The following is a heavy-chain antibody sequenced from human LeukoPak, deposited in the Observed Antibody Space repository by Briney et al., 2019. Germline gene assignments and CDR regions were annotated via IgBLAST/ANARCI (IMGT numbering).Heavy chain of an antibody. D-gene: IGHD3-22*01. J-gene: IGHJ4*02. Sequence: SETLSLTCAVYGGSFSGYYWSWIRQPPGKGLEWIGEINHSGRTNYNPSLKSRVTISVDTSKNQFSLKLSSVTAADTAVYYCARGRGYYYDSSGYYSWGQGTLVTVSS. V-gene: IGHV4-34*01. CDR1: GGSFSGYY. CDR3: ARGRGYYYDSSGYYS. CDR2: INHSGRT.